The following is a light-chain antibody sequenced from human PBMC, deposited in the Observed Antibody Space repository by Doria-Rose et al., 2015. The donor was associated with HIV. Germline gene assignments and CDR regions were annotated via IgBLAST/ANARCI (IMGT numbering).Light chain of an antibody. Sequence: TQSPGTLSLSPGERATLSCRASQSFSSTYLAWYQQKPGQAPSLLIYDGSTRATGIPDRFSASGSETDFTLTINRLGPEDFALYYCHQYGTSWTFGQGTKVEI. CDR2: DGS. V-gene: IGKV3-20*01. J-gene: IGKJ1*01. CDR3: HQYGTSWT. CDR1: QSFSSTY.